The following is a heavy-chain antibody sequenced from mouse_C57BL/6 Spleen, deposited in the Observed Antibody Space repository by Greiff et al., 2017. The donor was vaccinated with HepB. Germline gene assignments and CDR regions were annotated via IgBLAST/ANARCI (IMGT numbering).Heavy chain of an antibody. J-gene: IGHJ2*01. CDR1: GYTFTSYW. CDR2: IYPGSGST. V-gene: IGHV1-55*01. D-gene: IGHD1-1*02. Sequence: QVHVKQSGAELVKPGASVKMSCKASGYTFTSYWITWVKQRPGQGLEWIGDIYPGSGSTNYNEKFKSKATLTVDTSSSTAYMQLSSLTSEDSAVYYCARRGGPYYFDYWGQGTTLTVSS. CDR3: ARRGGPYYFDY.